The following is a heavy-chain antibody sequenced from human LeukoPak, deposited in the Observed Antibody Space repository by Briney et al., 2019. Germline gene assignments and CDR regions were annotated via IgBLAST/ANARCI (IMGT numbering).Heavy chain of an antibody. J-gene: IGHJ4*02. CDR1: GFTFSSYA. CDR3: AKGFTMIVVVKGFFDY. D-gene: IGHD3-22*01. Sequence: PGGSLRLSCAASGFTFSSYAMSWVRQAPGKGLEWVSAISGSGGSTYYADSVKGRFTISRDNSKNTLYLQMNSLRAEDTAVYYCAKGFTMIVVVKGFFDYWGQGTLVTVSS. V-gene: IGHV3-23*01. CDR2: ISGSGGST.